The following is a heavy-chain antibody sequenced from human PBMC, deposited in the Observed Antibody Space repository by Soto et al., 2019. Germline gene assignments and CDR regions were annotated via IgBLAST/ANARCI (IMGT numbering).Heavy chain of an antibody. V-gene: IGHV3-74*01. J-gene: IGHJ6*03. CDR2: INSDGSVS. CDR1: GFTFSNYW. Sequence: EVKLVESGGGLAQPGGSLRLSCAASGFTFSNYWMYWVRQAPGQGLVWVSRINSDGSVSRYADSVKGRLTISRDNVKNSLYLQMNSRRVEDTAVYYCERGDCVGGSCYSLASSFYYYMDVWGKGTTVTVYS. D-gene: IGHD2-15*01. CDR3: ERGDCVGGSCYSLASSFYYYMDV.